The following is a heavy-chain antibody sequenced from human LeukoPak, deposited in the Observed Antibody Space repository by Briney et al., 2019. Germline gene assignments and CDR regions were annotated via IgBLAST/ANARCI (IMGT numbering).Heavy chain of an antibody. J-gene: IGHJ4*02. CDR2: IYYSGST. CDR3: AREYYYDSSGYYSDY. CDR1: GYSISSYY. D-gene: IGHD3-22*01. V-gene: IGHV4-59*12. Sequence: PSETLSLTCTVSGYSISSYYWSWIRQPPGKGLEWIAYIYYSGSTNYNPSLKSRVTISVDTSKNQFSLKLDSVTAADTAVYYCAREYYYDSSGYYSDYWGQGTLVTVSS.